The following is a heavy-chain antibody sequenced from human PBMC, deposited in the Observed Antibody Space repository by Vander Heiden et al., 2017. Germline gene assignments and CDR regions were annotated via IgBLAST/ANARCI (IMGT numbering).Heavy chain of an antibody. J-gene: IGHJ6*02. V-gene: IGHV3-9*01. D-gene: IGHD6-13*01. CDR2: ISWKSGSI. Sequence: EVQLVESGGGLVQPGRSLRLSCAASGFTFDDYAMHWVRQAPGKGLEWVSGISWKSGSIGYADSVKGRFTISRDNAKNSLYLQMNSLRAEDTALYYCAKDSSSWSNYYYGMDVWGQGTTVTVSS. CDR3: AKDSSSWSNYYYGMDV. CDR1: GFTFDDYA.